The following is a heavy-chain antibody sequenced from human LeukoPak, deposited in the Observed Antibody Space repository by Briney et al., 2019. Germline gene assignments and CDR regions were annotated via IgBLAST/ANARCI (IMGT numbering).Heavy chain of an antibody. CDR1: GFTFSGSA. CDR2: IRSKANGYAT. CDR3: QTYYYDSSGYFNFDY. V-gene: IGHV3-73*01. J-gene: IGHJ4*02. D-gene: IGHD3-22*01. Sequence: GGSLRLSCAASGFTFSGSAMHWVRQASGKGLEWVGRIRSKANGYATAYAASVKGRFTISRDDSKNTAYLQMNSLKTEDTAVYYCQTYYYDSSGYFNFDYWGQGTLVTVSS.